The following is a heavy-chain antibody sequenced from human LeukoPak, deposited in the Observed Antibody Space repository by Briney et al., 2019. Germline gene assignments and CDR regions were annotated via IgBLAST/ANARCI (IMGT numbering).Heavy chain of an antibody. J-gene: IGHJ4*02. D-gene: IGHD3-10*01. CDR2: ISWNSGIV. CDR1: GFRFDDYA. CDR3: ARDSSMVRGVNLFDY. Sequence: GRSLRLSCAASGFRFDDYAMYWVRQAPGKGLEWVSGISWNSGIVGYADSVKGRFTISRDNAKNSLYLQMNSLRAEDTAVYYCARDSSMVRGVNLFDYWGQGTLVTVSS. V-gene: IGHV3-9*01.